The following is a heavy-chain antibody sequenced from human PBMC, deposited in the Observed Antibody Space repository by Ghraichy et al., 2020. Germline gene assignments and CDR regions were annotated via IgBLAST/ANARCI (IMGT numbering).Heavy chain of an antibody. CDR2: ITGTGSST. CDR3: AKSPAPPAAHFDY. Sequence: GGSLRLSCEASGFTFSSYALSWVRQAPGKGLEWVSLITGTGSSTYYADSVKGRFTTSRDNSKNTVYLHMNSLRAEDTALYYCAKSPAPPAAHFDYWGQGTLVTVSS. CDR1: GFTFSSYA. V-gene: IGHV3-23*01. J-gene: IGHJ4*02. D-gene: IGHD6-6*01.